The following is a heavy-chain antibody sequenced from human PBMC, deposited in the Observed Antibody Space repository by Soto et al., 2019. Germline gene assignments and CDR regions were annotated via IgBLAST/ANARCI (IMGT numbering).Heavy chain of an antibody. CDR1: GLTFSSYW. D-gene: IGHD6-19*01. V-gene: IGHV3-74*01. J-gene: IGHJ4*02. CDR3: ARAPYSSGWWGFDS. CDR2: ISTDGSVT. Sequence: EVQLVESGGGLVQPGGSLRLSCAASGLTFSSYWMHWVRQAPGKGLVWVSRISTDGSVTTYADSVKGRFTISRDNAKNTLYLQMNRLRTADTAVYYCARAPYSSGWWGFDSGGRGTLVTVSS.